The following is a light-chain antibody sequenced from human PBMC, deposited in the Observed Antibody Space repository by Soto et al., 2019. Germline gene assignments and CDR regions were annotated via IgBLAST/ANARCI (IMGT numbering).Light chain of an antibody. V-gene: IGLV1-47*01. Sequence: QSVLTQPPSASGTHGQRVTISCSGSSSNIGSNYVYWYQQLPGTAPKLLIYRNNQRPSGVPDRFSGSKSGTSASLAISGLRSEDEADYYCAAWDDSLSGLVFGGGTKVTVL. J-gene: IGLJ2*01. CDR3: AAWDDSLSGLV. CDR2: RNN. CDR1: SSNIGSNY.